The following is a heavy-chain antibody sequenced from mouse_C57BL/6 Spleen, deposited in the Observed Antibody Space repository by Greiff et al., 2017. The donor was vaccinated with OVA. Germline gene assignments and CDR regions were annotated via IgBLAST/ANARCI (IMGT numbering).Heavy chain of an antibody. Sequence: VQLQQSGPELVKPGASVKISCKASGYTFTDYYMNWVKQSHGKSLEWIGDINPNNGGTSYNQKFKGKATLTVDKSSRTASMELRSLTSEDSAVYYCAREGGYGYYFDYWGQGTTLTVSA. CDR1: GYTFTDYY. CDR2: INPNNGGT. V-gene: IGHV1-26*01. CDR3: AREGGYGYYFDY. J-gene: IGHJ2*01. D-gene: IGHD1-2*01.